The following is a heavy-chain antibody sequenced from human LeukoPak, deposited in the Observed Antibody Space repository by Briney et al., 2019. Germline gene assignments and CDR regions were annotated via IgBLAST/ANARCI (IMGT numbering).Heavy chain of an antibody. J-gene: IGHJ5*01. D-gene: IGHD3-10*01. CDR2: VHYSGTT. V-gene: IGHV4-59*12. CDR3: AGDMRGSAKVWFDS. CDR1: GGSISDYY. Sequence: SETLSLTCTVSGGSISDYYWNWIRQPPGKGLEWIAYVHYSGTTKYNPSLQSRVTTAVDMSKKEVSLRLDSVTAADPAVYYCAGDMRGSAKVWFDSWGQGALVIVSS.